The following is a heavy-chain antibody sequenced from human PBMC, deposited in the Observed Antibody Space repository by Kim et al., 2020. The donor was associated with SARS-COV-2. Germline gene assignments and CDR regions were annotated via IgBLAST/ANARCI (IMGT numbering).Heavy chain of an antibody. CDR2: INPSGGST. Sequence: ASVKVSCKASGYTFTSYYMHWVRQAPGQGLEWMGIINPSGGSTSYAQKFQGRVTMTRDTSTSTVYMELSSLRSEDTAVYYCARDHAPSRPALMTTVTTDDYWGQGTLVTVSS. J-gene: IGHJ4*02. V-gene: IGHV1-46*01. CDR1: GYTFTSYY. D-gene: IGHD4-17*01. CDR3: ARDHAPSRPALMTTVTTDDY.